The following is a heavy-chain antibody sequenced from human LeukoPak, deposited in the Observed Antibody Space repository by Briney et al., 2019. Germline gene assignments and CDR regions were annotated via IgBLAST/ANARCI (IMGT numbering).Heavy chain of an antibody. V-gene: IGHV3-23*05. CDR3: ARVGYISSWFFFNF. D-gene: IGHD6-13*01. J-gene: IGHJ4*02. CDR1: GISFSSYG. CDR2: LSSTGTT. Sequence: GGSLRLSCAASGISFSSYGMSWVRQAPGKGLEWVSTLSSTGTTFYAGSVEGRFTISRANSENTLYLQMDSLRAADTALYYWARVGYISSWFFFNFWGQGTLVTVSS.